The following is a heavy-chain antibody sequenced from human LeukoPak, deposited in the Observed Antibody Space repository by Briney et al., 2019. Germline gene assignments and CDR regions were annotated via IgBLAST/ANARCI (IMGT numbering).Heavy chain of an antibody. CDR3: ARDLASNTGWEFDY. J-gene: IGHJ4*02. Sequence: PGGSLRLSCAASGFTLSNYFMHWVRQAPGKGLEWVSLIYGGGSTYYADSGKGRFTISRDNSKNTLYLQMNSLRAEDTAVYYCARDLASNTGWEFDYWGQGTLVTVSS. D-gene: IGHD6-19*01. CDR1: GFTLSNYF. CDR2: IYGGGST. V-gene: IGHV3-53*01.